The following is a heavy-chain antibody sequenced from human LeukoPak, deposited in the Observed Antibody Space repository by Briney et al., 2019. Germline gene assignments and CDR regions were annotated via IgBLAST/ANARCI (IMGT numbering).Heavy chain of an antibody. D-gene: IGHD6-6*01. CDR3: ARPGAAARRNSAFDI. CDR2: MYYSGST. CDR1: GGSISSGDYY. J-gene: IGHJ3*02. V-gene: IGHV4-30-4*01. Sequence: PSETLSLTCPVSGGSISSGDYYWSWIRQPPGKGLEWIGYMYYSGSTFYNPSLKSRVTISVDTSKNQFSLTLTSVTAADTAVYYCARPGAAARRNSAFDIWGQGTMVTVSS.